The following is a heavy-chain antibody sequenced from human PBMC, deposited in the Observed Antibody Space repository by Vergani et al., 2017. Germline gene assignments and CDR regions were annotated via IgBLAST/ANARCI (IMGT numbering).Heavy chain of an antibody. CDR1: GGSFTSYH. CDR2: IVHTGRP. Sequence: QVQLQQWGGGLLKPSETLSLTCVVNGGSFTSYHWTWIRQSPGEGLEWVGDIVHTGRPDYNPSLKSRLTMSVDKSRNQFSLTLNSVSATDTAIYFCARVNTETNGHLYYYYYVDVWGQGTAVTVS. D-gene: IGHD4-11*01. V-gene: IGHV4-34*12. CDR3: ARVNTETNGHLYYYYYVDV. J-gene: IGHJ6*03.